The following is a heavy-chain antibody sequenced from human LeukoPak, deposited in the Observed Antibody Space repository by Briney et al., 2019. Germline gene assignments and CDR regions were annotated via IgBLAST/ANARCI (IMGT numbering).Heavy chain of an antibody. CDR1: GFSFSSYA. V-gene: IGHV3-23*01. CDR2: ISGSGGST. J-gene: IGHJ4*02. D-gene: IGHD3-22*01. Sequence: GGSLRLSCAASGFSFSSYAMSWVRQAPGEGLEWVSAISGSGGSTYYADSVRGRFTISRDNFKSTLYLEMNSLRAEDTAVYYCARDHYDSSGYYYYFDYWGQGTLVTVSS. CDR3: ARDHYDSSGYYYYFDY.